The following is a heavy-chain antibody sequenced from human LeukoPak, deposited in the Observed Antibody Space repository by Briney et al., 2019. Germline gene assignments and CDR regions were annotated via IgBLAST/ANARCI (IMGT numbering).Heavy chain of an antibody. CDR3: ARPNTDAAGYYFDY. J-gene: IGHJ4*02. V-gene: IGHV1-18*01. Sequence: ASVTVSCKASGYTFISYGVSWVRQAPGQGLEWMGWIDTYRSSTNYAQDLQGRVTVTTDTSTTTVYMELRSLRFDDTAVYYCARPNTDAAGYYFDYWGQGTLVTVSS. D-gene: IGHD6-13*01. CDR2: IDTYRSST. CDR1: GYTFISYG.